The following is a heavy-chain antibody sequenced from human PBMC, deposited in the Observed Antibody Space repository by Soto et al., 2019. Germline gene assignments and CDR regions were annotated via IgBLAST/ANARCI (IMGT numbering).Heavy chain of an antibody. D-gene: IGHD6-13*01. J-gene: IGHJ4*02. Sequence: GGSLRLSCAASGFTFSSYAMSWVRQAPGKGLEWVSAISGSGGSTYYADSVKGRFTISRDNSKNTLYLQMNSLRAEDTAVYYCAIASAAGTPPRYFDYWGQGTLVTVSS. CDR3: AIASAAGTPPRYFDY. CDR1: GFTFSSYA. V-gene: IGHV3-23*01. CDR2: ISGSGGST.